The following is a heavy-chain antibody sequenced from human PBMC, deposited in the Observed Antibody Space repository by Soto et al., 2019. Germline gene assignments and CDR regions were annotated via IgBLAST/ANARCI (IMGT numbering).Heavy chain of an antibody. CDR1: GYTFTSYG. D-gene: IGHD3-22*01. CDR3: ARAVELDYYDSSGYLADY. V-gene: IGHV1-18*01. CDR2: ISAYNGNT. J-gene: IGHJ4*02. Sequence: ASVKVSCKASGYTFTSYGISWVRQAPGQGLEWMGWISAYNGNTNYAQKLQGRITMTTDTSTSTAYMELRSLRSDDTAVYYCARAVELDYYDSSGYLADYWGQGTLVTVSS.